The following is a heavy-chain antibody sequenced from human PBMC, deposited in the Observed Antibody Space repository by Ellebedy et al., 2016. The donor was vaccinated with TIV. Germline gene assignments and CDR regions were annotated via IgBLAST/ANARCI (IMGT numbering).Heavy chain of an antibody. J-gene: IGHJ6*02. CDR2: INPDGRST. Sequence: GGSLRLSCVASGFSLSSYWMHWVRQVPGKGLEWVSRINPDGRSTSYADSVKGRFTFSRDNARNTLYLQMNNLRAEDTAVYYCVRDSYDNILTGYYYGMDVWGQGTTVSVSS. D-gene: IGHD3-9*01. CDR3: VRDSYDNILTGYYYGMDV. V-gene: IGHV3-74*01. CDR1: GFSLSSYW.